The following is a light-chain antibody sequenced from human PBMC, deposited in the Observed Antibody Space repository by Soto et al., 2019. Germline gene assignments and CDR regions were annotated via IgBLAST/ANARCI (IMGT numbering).Light chain of an antibody. CDR2: AAS. Sequence: DIQVTQSPSTLSASVGDAVTITCRASESIDNWLAWYQQKPGKAPKLLIFAASTLVRGVPSKFSGSGSGTEFTLTISSLQPDDFATYYCQQYNSYWWTFGQGTKVDIK. CDR1: ESIDNW. CDR3: QQYNSYWWT. J-gene: IGKJ1*01. V-gene: IGKV1-5*01.